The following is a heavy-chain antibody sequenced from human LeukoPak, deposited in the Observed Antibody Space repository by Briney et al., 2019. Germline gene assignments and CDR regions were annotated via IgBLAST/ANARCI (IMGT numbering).Heavy chain of an antibody. J-gene: IGHJ4*02. CDR3: AKDTGYTSGRLDY. D-gene: IGHD6-19*01. CDR2: IHYDGSKE. V-gene: IGHV3-30*02. CDR1: EFTFSNFG. Sequence: GGSLRLSCAASEFTFSNFGMHWVRQAPGKGLEWVALIHYDGSKEYYADSVRGRFTISRDNSKNTLYLQMNSLTTADTGVYYCAKDTGYTSGRLDYWGQGTLLSVSS.